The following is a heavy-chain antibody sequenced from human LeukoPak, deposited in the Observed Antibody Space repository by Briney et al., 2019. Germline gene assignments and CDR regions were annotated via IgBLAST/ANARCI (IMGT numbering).Heavy chain of an antibody. CDR2: ISSSSSYI. V-gene: IGHV3-21*01. Sequence: GGSLRLSCAASGFTFSSYSMNWVRQAPGKGLEWVSFISSSSSYIYYADSVKGRFTISRDNAKNSLYLQMNSLRAEDTAVYFCAREKGYYYQDFDYWGQGTLVTVSS. J-gene: IGHJ4*02. D-gene: IGHD3-22*01. CDR1: GFTFSSYS. CDR3: AREKGYYYQDFDY.